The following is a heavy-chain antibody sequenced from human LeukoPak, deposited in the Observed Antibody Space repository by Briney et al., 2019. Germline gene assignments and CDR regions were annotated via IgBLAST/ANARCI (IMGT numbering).Heavy chain of an antibody. CDR3: ASQDSRDYYIFTGYYTRWGMGV. CDR1: GGSISSGDYY. Sequence: PSQTLSLTCTVSGGSISSGDYYWSWIRQPPGKGLEWNGDIYYSGSTYYNPSLKIRVPITVDTSKNQFSLRLSSVTAADTGVYYCASQDSRDYYIFTGYYTRWGMGVWGQGTTVTVSS. J-gene: IGHJ6*02. CDR2: IYYSGST. V-gene: IGHV4-30-4*01. D-gene: IGHD3-9*01.